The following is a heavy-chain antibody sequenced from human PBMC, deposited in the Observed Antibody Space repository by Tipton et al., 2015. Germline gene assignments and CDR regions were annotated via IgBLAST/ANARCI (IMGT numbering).Heavy chain of an antibody. CDR1: GFTFNNYA. V-gene: IGHV3-7*01. D-gene: IGHD6-13*01. J-gene: IGHJ4*02. CDR3: ARDGQQPPGVDY. CDR2: INQDGSEI. Sequence: SLRLSCAASGFTFNNYAMGWVRQAPGRGLEWVANINQDGSEIYYVDSVKGRFTISRDNAKNSLYLQMNSLRAEDTAVYYCARDGQQPPGVDYWGQGTLVTVSS.